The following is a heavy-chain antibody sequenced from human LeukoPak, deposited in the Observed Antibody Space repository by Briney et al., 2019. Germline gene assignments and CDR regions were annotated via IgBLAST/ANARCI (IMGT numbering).Heavy chain of an antibody. Sequence: PSETLRLSCEVYGVTLSGYYRSWIRQPPGKGLEWMAEIKHSGSTNYNPSLKSRVTISVDTSKNQFSLKLSSVTAADTAVYYCSCTYYHPGGRPASFDYWGQGTLVTVSS. CDR2: IKHSGST. CDR1: GVTLSGYY. J-gene: IGHJ4*02. V-gene: IGHV4-34*08. D-gene: IGHD3-10*01. CDR3: SCTYYHPGGRPASFDY.